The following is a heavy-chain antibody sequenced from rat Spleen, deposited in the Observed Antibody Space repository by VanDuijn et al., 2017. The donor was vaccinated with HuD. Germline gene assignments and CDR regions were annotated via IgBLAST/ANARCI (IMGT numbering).Heavy chain of an antibody. D-gene: IGHD1-11*01. CDR2: ISTGGDNT. CDR3: ARHGGLRNWFAY. J-gene: IGHJ3*01. Sequence: EVQLVESGGGLVQPGRPLKISCVDSGLNFSNYDMAWVRQAPTKGLEWIASISTGGDNTYYRDSVKGRFTISRDDAKNTQYLHMDSRRSEDTATYYCARHGGLRNWFAYWGQGTLVTVSS. V-gene: IGHV5S13*01. CDR1: GLNFSNYD.